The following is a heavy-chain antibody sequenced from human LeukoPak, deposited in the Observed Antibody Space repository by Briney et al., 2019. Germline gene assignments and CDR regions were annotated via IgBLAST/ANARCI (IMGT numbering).Heavy chain of an antibody. CDR3: ARQYYDILTGYSRGAFDI. CDR2: IYYSGGT. D-gene: IGHD3-9*01. CDR1: GGSISTYY. Sequence: SETLSLTCTVSGGSISTYYWSWIRQPPGKGLEWIGYIYYSGGTNYNPSLKSRLTISVDTSKNQFSLRLSSVTAADTAVYYCARQYYDILTGYSRGAFDIWDQGTMVTVSS. V-gene: IGHV4-59*08. J-gene: IGHJ3*02.